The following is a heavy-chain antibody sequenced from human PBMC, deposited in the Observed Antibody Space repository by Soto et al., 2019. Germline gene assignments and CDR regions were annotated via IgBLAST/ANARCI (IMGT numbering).Heavy chain of an antibody. CDR1: GYNFRNYG. J-gene: IGHJ5*02. V-gene: IGHV1-18*01. Sequence: QVQLVQSGAEVKKSGASVKVSCKASGYNFRNYGITWLRQAPGQGLEWMGWIGAYNGNRKYLQKLQGRVSMTTDTSTNSAYMELTSLKSDDTAVYFCARVIGVASMDPWGQGTQVTVSS. CDR2: IGAYNGNR. D-gene: IGHD5-12*01. CDR3: ARVIGVASMDP.